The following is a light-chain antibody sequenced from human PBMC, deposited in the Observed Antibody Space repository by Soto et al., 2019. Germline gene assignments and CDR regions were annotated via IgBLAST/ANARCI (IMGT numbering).Light chain of an antibody. CDR3: QQYNNYWT. Sequence: DIPMTQSPSTLSASVGDRVTITCRASQSCGNSLAWYQQRPGKAPNLLIYKASNLESGVPSRFSGSGSGTEFTLSISSVQPDDFATYYCQQYNNYWTFGQGTKVEIK. V-gene: IGKV1-5*03. J-gene: IGKJ1*01. CDR2: KAS. CDR1: QSCGNS.